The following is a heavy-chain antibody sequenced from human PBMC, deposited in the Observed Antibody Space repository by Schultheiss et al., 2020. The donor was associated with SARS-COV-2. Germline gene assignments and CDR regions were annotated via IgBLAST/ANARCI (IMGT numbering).Heavy chain of an antibody. D-gene: IGHD3-3*01. CDR1: GGSISSGGYY. Sequence: SETLSLTCTVSGGSISSGGYYWSWIRQHPGKGLEWIVYIYHSGSTYYNPSLKSRVTISVDRSKNQFSLKLSSVTAADTAVYYCARVSIEIFGVVMHFDYWGQGTLVTVSS. CDR3: ARVSIEIFGVVMHFDY. CDR2: IYHSGST. V-gene: IGHV4-30-2*01. J-gene: IGHJ4*02.